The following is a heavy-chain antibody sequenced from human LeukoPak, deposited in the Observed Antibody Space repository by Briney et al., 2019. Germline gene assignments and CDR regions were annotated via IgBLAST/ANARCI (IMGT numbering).Heavy chain of an antibody. J-gene: IGHJ4*02. CDR2: IKQDGSEK. V-gene: IGHV3-7*04. D-gene: IGHD1-1*01. CDR3: ARALERYTNYASDY. CDR1: GFISSSYW. Sequence: PGGSLRLSCEASGFISSSYWMTWVRQAPGKGLEWVASIKQDGSEKYYVDSVKGRFTVSRDNVKNSLYLQMNSLRAEDTAVYFCARALERYTNYASDYWGQGTLVTVSS.